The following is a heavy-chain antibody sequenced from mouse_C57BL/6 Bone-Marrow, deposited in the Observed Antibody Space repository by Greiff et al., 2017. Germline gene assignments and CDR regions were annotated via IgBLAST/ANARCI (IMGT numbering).Heavy chain of an antibody. Sequence: QVQLQQSGPGLVQPSQSLSITCTVSGFSLTSYGVHWVRQSPGKGLEWLGVIWRGGSTDYNAAFMSRLSITKDNSKSQVFFKMNSLQADDTAIYYCAKGPYYGSSPYWYFDVWGTGTTVTVSS. J-gene: IGHJ1*03. CDR1: GFSLTSYG. CDR2: IWRGGST. V-gene: IGHV2-5*01. CDR3: AKGPYYGSSPYWYFDV. D-gene: IGHD1-1*01.